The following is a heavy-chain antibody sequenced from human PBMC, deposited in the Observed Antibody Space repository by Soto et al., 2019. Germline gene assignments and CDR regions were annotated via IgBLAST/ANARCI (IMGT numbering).Heavy chain of an antibody. CDR2: IYSGGST. Sequence: EVQLVESGGGLIQPGGSLRLSCAASGFTVSSNYMSWVRQAPGKGLEWVSVIYSGGSTYYADSVQGRFIISRDNSKNTLYLQMNSLRAEDTAVYYCARAEAATIPLDYWGQGTLVTVSS. J-gene: IGHJ4*02. D-gene: IGHD5-12*01. CDR3: ARAEAATIPLDY. V-gene: IGHV3-53*01. CDR1: GFTVSSNY.